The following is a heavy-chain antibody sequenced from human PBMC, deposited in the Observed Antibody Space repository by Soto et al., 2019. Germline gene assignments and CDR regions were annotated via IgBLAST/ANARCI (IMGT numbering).Heavy chain of an antibody. V-gene: IGHV3-33*01. CDR2: IWYDGSKT. Sequence: QVQLVESGGGVVQPGRSLRLSCTASGFPFIGYGTHWVRQAPGKGLEWVAVIWYDGSKTYYADSVKGRFTVSRDNSKNTLFLQMNSLRVEDTAVYYCARVGIPGVINYFDYWGQGTLVTVSS. CDR1: GFPFIGYG. CDR3: ARVGIPGVINYFDY. J-gene: IGHJ4*02. D-gene: IGHD3-10*01.